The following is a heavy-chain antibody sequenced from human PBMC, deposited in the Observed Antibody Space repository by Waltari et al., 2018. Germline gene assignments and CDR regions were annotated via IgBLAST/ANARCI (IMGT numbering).Heavy chain of an antibody. CDR2: INPSGGST. V-gene: IGHV1-46*01. Sequence: QVQLVQSGAEVKKPGASVKVSCKASGYTFTSYYMHWVRQAPGQGLEWMGIINPSGGSTSYAQKFQGRVTMTRDTSTSTVYMELSSLRSEDTAVYYCARDPIAAAGNPPFDYWGQGTLVTVSS. D-gene: IGHD6-13*01. CDR1: GYTFTSYY. CDR3: ARDPIAAAGNPPFDY. J-gene: IGHJ4*02.